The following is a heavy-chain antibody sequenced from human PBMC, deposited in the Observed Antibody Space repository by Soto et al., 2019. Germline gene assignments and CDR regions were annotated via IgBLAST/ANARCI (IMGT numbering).Heavy chain of an antibody. V-gene: IGHV1-3*01. J-gene: IGHJ5*02. Sequence: GASVKVSCKASGYTFTSYAMHWVRQAPGQRLEWMGWINAGNGNTKYSQKFQGRVTITRDTSASTAYMELSSLRSEDTAVYYCARSNCSGGSCYRAVWFDPWGQGTLVTVSS. CDR3: ARSNCSGGSCYRAVWFDP. D-gene: IGHD2-15*01. CDR1: GYTFTSYA. CDR2: INAGNGNT.